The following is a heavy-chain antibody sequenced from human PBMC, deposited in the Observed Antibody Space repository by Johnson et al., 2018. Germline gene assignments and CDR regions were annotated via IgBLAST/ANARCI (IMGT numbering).Heavy chain of an antibody. D-gene: IGHD5-24*01. J-gene: IGHJ1*01. Sequence: QVRLVQAGGGVVQPGRSLRLSCAASGFTFSIYSMHWVRQAPGKGLEWVAGISDDGIYKYYADSVKGRFSISRDNSNDTFSLQMGSLRAEDTAVYYCAKDRTGNWHGHFQYWGQGTLVTVSS. CDR1: GFTFSIYS. CDR2: ISDDGIYK. CDR3: AKDRTGNWHGHFQY. V-gene: IGHV3-30-3*01.